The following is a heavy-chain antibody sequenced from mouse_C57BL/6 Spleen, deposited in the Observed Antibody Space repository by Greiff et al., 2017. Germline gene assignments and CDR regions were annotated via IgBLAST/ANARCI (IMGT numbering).Heavy chain of an antibody. CDR2: ISSGSSTI. CDR1: GFTFSDYG. Sequence: EVKLMESGGGLVKPGGSLKLSCAASGFTFSDYGMHWVRQAPEKGLEWVAYISSGSSTIYYADTVKGRFTISRDNAKNTLFLQMTSLRSEDTAMYYCARGYQNYFDYWGQGTTLTVSS. CDR3: ARGYQNYFDY. V-gene: IGHV5-17*01. J-gene: IGHJ2*01.